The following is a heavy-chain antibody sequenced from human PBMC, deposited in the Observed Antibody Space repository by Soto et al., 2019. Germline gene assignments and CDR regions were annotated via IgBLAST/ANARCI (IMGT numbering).Heavy chain of an antibody. CDR2: INPSGGST. D-gene: IGHD2-2*01. CDR3: ARALYDTDSTTVGAEPRCYTMNL. J-gene: IGHJ6*04. V-gene: IGHV1-46*01. CDR1: QSSFTSYC. Sequence: XSVKVSCKASQSSFTSYCLDWVRQAPGQGLEWMGIINPSGGSTNYAQRFQGRVTMTRDTSTSTVYMELSSLRSEDTAVYYCARALYDTDSTTVGAEPRCYTMNLWGIGTTVTVS.